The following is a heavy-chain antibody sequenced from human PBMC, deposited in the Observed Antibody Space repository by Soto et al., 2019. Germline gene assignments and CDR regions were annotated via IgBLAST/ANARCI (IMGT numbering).Heavy chain of an antibody. J-gene: IGHJ4*02. CDR3: ARGLGSGGFDY. CDR1: GGSFSGYY. Sequence: SETLSLTCAVYGGSFSGYYWSWIRQPPGKGLEWIGEINHSGSTNYNPSLKSRVTISVDTSKNQFSLKLSSVTAADTAVYYCARGLGSGGFDYWGQGTLVTVSS. V-gene: IGHV4-34*01. CDR2: INHSGST. D-gene: IGHD3-10*01.